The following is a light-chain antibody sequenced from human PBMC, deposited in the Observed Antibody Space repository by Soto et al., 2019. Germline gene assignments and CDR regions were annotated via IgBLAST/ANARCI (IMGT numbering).Light chain of an antibody. Sequence: DIQMTQSPSTLSASVGDRVTITCRASQSVGRWLAWYQQKPGKAPKLLIYDASSLESGVPSRFSGSGSGTDFTLTISSLQPDDFATYYCQQYSSYSFTFGPGTNVDIK. CDR2: DAS. CDR3: QQYSSYSFT. V-gene: IGKV1-5*01. J-gene: IGKJ3*01. CDR1: QSVGRW.